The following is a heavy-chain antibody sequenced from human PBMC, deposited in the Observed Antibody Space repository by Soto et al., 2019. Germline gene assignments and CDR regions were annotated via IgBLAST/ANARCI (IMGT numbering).Heavy chain of an antibody. V-gene: IGHV1-2*04. CDR2: INPNSGGT. D-gene: IGHD1-26*01. CDR1: GYTFTGYY. CDR3: ARDLRPLVSGSSPSLFQH. J-gene: IGHJ1*01. Sequence: EASVKVSCKAPGYTFTGYYMHWVRQAPGQGLEWMGWINPNSGGTNYAQKFQGWVTMTRDTSISTAYMELSRLRSDDTAVYYCARDLRPLVSGSSPSLFQHWGQGTLVTVSS.